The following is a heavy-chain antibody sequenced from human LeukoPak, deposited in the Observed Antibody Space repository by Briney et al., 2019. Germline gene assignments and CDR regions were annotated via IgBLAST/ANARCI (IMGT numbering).Heavy chain of an antibody. CDR2: TNPSGGST. J-gene: IGHJ4*02. CDR1: GYTFTSYY. CDR3: ARGRGHFDY. Sequence: GASVKVSCKASGYTFTSYYMQWVRQAPGQGLEWVGITNPSGGSTSYAQNFQGRVTMTRDTSTNTVYMELSSLRSEDTAVYYCARGRGHFDYWGQGTLVTVSS. V-gene: IGHV1-46*01.